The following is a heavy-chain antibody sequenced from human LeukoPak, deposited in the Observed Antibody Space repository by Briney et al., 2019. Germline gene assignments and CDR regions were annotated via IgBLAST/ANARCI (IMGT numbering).Heavy chain of an antibody. D-gene: IGHD2-15*01. V-gene: IGHV3-23*01. CDR1: GFTFSSYA. Sequence: GGSLRLSCAASGFTFSSYAMSWVRQAPGKGLEWVSAISGSGGSTYYADSVKGRFTISRDNSKNTLYLQMNSLRAEDTAVYYCARGASPPLVGAADLDYWGQGTLVTVSS. CDR3: ARGASPPLVGAADLDY. J-gene: IGHJ4*02. CDR2: ISGSGGST.